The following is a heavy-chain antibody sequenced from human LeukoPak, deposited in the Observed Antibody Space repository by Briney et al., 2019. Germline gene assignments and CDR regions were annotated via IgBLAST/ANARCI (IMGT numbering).Heavy chain of an antibody. J-gene: IGHJ4*02. Sequence: AMSXVXQXXXXXLXWISTVSASGDSTSYAHSVKGRFTISRDNSKNALYLQVNSLRADDAALYYCAKSHYYGSGSIDYWGQGTLVTVSS. CDR2: VSASGDST. D-gene: IGHD3-10*01. V-gene: IGHV3-23*01. CDR1: A. CDR3: AKSHYYGSGSIDY.